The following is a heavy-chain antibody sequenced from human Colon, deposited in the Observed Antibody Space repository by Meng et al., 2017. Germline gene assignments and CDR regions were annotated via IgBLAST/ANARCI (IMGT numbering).Heavy chain of an antibody. CDR3: AANRHPGILTPGGFDS. CDR1: GFIFSNYV. Sequence: GGSLRLSCAASGFIFSNYVMHGVRQAPGKGLEWVAVIWYDGSNKDYGDSVKVRVNISRDNSKNTLYLQMDSVSAADTAVYYCAANRHPGILTPGGFDSWGQGTLVTVSS. V-gene: IGHV3-33*01. D-gene: IGHD6-13*01. CDR2: IWYDGSNK. J-gene: IGHJ4*02.